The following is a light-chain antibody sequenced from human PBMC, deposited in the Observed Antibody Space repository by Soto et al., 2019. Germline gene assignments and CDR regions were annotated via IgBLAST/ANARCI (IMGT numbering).Light chain of an antibody. J-gene: IGLJ1*01. CDR3: QSYDSSLSGSG. Sequence: QPALTQTPTVSGAPVQRGTICCTGRQSNLGAGYDVHWYQQLPGTAPKLLIYGNSNRPSGVPDRFSGSKSGTSASLAITGLQAEDEADYYCQSYDSSLSGSGFGTGTKVTVL. CDR1: QSNLGAGYD. V-gene: IGLV1-40*01. CDR2: GNS.